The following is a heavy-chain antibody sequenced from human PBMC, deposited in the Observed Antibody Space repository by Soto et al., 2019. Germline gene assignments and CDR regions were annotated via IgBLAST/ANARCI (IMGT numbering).Heavy chain of an antibody. Sequence: ASVKVSCKASGYTFTSYDINWVLQATGQGLEWMGWMNPNSGNTGYAQKFQGRVTMTRNTSISTAYMELSSLRSEDTAVYYCGNGAGRKYFDYWGQGTLVTVSS. D-gene: IGHD6-13*01. CDR1: GYTFTSYD. J-gene: IGHJ4*02. CDR2: MNPNSGNT. V-gene: IGHV1-8*01. CDR3: GNGAGRKYFDY.